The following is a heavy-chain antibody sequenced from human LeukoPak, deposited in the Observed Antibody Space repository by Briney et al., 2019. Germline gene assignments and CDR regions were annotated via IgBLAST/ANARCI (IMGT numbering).Heavy chain of an antibody. D-gene: IGHD2-8*01. Sequence: SVKVSCKASGGTFSSYAISWVRQAPGQGLEWMGRIIPIFGTANYAQKFQGRVTITTDESTSTAYMELSSLRAEDTAVYYCARDATYCTNGVCYTRFDYWGQGTLVTVSS. J-gene: IGHJ4*02. CDR2: IIPIFGTA. CDR3: ARDATYCTNGVCYTRFDY. CDR1: GGTFSSYA. V-gene: IGHV1-69*05.